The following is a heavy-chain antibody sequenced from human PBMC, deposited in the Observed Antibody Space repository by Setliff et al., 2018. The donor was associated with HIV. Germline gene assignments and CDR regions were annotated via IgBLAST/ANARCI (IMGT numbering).Heavy chain of an antibody. J-gene: IGHJ4*02. CDR3: AREGITGTTLHPY. V-gene: IGHV3-48*03. CDR1: GFSINNYD. CDR2: ISSTSKTT. Sequence: TGGSLRLSCVASGFSINNYDMNWVRQAPGKGLEWISHISSTSKTTNYADSVKGRFTIFRDNAKNTLYLQMNTLRAEDTAVYYCAREGITGTTLHPYWGQGTLVTVSS. D-gene: IGHD1-7*01.